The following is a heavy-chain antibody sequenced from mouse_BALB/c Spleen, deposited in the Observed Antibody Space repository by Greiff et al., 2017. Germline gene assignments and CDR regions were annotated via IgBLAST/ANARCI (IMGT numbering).Heavy chain of an antibody. CDR1: GFTFTDYY. J-gene: IGHJ3*01. Sequence: EVKVVESGGGLVQPGGSLRLSCATSGFTFTDYYMSWVRQPPGKALEWLGVIRNKANGYTTEYSASVKGRFTISRDNSQSILYLQMNTLRAEDSATYYCARGRAWFAYWGQGTLVTVSA. CDR3: ARGRAWFAY. CDR2: IRNKANGYTT. V-gene: IGHV7-3*02.